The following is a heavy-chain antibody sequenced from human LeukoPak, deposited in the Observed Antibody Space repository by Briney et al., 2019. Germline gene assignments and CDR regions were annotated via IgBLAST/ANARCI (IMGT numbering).Heavy chain of an antibody. Sequence: SETLSLTCTVSGGSISSSSYYWGWIRQPPGKGLEWIAEINHSGSTNYNPSLKSRVTISVDTSKNQFSLKLSSVTAADTAVYYCARGVRGIAAAGNWFDPWGQGTLVTVSS. V-gene: IGHV4-39*07. CDR2: INHSGST. D-gene: IGHD6-13*01. CDR1: GGSISSSSYY. CDR3: ARGVRGIAAAGNWFDP. J-gene: IGHJ5*02.